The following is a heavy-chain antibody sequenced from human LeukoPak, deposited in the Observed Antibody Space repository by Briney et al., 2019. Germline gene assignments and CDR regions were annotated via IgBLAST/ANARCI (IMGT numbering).Heavy chain of an antibody. CDR2: INHSGST. V-gene: IGHV4-34*01. CDR3: ARLRRYFDY. J-gene: IGHJ4*02. CDR1: GGSFSGYY. Sequence: SETLSLTCAVYGGSFSGYYWSWIRQPPGKGLEWIGEINHSGSTNYNPSLKSRVTISVDTSKNQFSLKLSSVTAADTAVYYCARLRRYFDYWGQGTLVTVSS. D-gene: IGHD1-14*01.